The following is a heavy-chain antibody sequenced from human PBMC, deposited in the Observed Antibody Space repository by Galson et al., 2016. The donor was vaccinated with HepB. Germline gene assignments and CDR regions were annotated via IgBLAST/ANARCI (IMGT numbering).Heavy chain of an antibody. J-gene: IGHJ4*02. CDR1: GGSLSRFL. D-gene: IGHD3-22*01. CDR2: IIPILATS. CDR3: ARVDTYYYGTTGFYYDGGQSTKSDH. V-gene: IGHV1-69*13. Sequence: SVKVSCKASGGSLSRFLISWVRQAPGQGLEWMGGIIPILATSNYAQKFQGRVTITADDSTRTAYMELSSLRSEDTAVYYCARVDTYYYGTTGFYYDGGQSTKSDHWGQGTLVTVSS.